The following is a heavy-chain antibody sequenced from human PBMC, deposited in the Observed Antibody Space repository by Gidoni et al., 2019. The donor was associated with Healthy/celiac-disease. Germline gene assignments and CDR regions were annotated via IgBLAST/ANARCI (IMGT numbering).Heavy chain of an antibody. CDR1: GFTFSSYW. V-gene: IGHV3-7*03. CDR3: ARGGDYGIPYDY. CDR2: IKQDGSEK. Sequence: EVQLVESGGGLVQPGGSRRLSCAASGFTFSSYWMSWVRQAPGKGVEWVANIKQDGSEKYYVDSVKGRFTISRDNAKNSLYLQMNSLRAEDTAVYYCARGGDYGIPYDYWGQGTLVTVSS. J-gene: IGHJ4*02. D-gene: IGHD3-16*02.